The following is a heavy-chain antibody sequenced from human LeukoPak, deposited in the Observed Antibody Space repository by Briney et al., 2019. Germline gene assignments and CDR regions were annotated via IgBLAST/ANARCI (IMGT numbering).Heavy chain of an antibody. D-gene: IGHD3-22*01. Sequence: SETLSLTCTVSGGSISSYYWSWIRQPPGKGLEWIGYIYYSGSTNHNPSLKSRVTISVDPSKNQFSLKLSSVTAADTAVYYCARGGRYTPYYYDSSGYDYWGQGTLVTVSS. CDR2: IYYSGST. V-gene: IGHV4-59*01. J-gene: IGHJ4*02. CDR3: ARGGRYTPYYYDSSGYDY. CDR1: GGSISSYY.